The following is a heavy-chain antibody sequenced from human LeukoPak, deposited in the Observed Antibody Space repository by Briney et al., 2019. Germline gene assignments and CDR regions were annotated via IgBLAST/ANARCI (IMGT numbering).Heavy chain of an antibody. D-gene: IGHD7-27*01. CDR3: ASGTTGDRDWFDP. V-gene: IGHV3-48*01. CDR2: ISSSSSTI. Sequence: GGSLRLSCAASGFTFSSYSMNWVRQAPGKGLEWVSYISSSSSTIYYADSVKGRFTTSRDNAKNSLYLQMNSLRAEDTAVYYCASGTTGDRDWFDPWGQGTLVTVSS. J-gene: IGHJ5*02. CDR1: GFTFSSYS.